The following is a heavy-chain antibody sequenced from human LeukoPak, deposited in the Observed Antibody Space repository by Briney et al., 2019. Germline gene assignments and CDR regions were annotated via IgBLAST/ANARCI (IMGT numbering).Heavy chain of an antibody. CDR2: IYHSGST. V-gene: IGHV4-59*12. Sequence: SETLSLTCTVSGGSISTYYWSWIRQPPGKGLEWIGEIYHSGSTNYNPSLKSRVTISVDKSKNQFSLKLSSVTAADTAVYYCAREIRDYYYMDVWGKGTTVTVSS. D-gene: IGHD3-3*02. CDR1: GGSISTYY. CDR3: AREIRDYYYMDV. J-gene: IGHJ6*03.